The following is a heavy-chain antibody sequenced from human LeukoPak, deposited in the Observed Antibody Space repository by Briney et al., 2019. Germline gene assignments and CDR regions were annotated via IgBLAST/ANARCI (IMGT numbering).Heavy chain of an antibody. CDR2: ISSSSSYI. Sequence: SLRLSCAASGFTFSSYGMHWVRQAPGKGLEWVSSISSSSSYIYYADSVKGRFTISRDNAKNSLYLQMNSLRAEDTAVYYCAREEIVGEYYYYYGMDAWGQGTTVTVSS. D-gene: IGHD1-26*01. CDR1: GFTFSSYG. J-gene: IGHJ6*02. CDR3: AREEIVGEYYYYYGMDA. V-gene: IGHV3-21*01.